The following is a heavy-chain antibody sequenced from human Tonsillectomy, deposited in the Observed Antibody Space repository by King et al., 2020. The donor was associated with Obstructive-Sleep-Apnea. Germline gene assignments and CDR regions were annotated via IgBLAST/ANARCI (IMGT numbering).Heavy chain of an antibody. D-gene: IGHD3-9*01. V-gene: IGHV4-4*07. CDR2: MFTSGST. CDR3: AIDVPYDWLVPYYYYGMDV. Sequence: VQLQESGPGLVKPSETLSLTCTVSGGSISSYSWAWIRQPAGEGLEWIGRMFTSGSTNCNPSLKSRVTMSVDTSKNQFSLKLSSVTAADTAVYYCAIDVPYDWLVPYYYYGMDVWGQGTTVTVSS. CDR1: GGSISSYS. J-gene: IGHJ6*02.